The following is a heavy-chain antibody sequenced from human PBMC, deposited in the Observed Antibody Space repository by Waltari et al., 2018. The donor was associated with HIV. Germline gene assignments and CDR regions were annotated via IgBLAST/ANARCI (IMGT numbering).Heavy chain of an antibody. Sequence: EMQMVESGGDLVQPGWSLRLSCGASGFTFDDYAMHWVRQGPGKGLEWVSGITWNSGSIGYADSVKGRFSISRDNAKNSLYLQMNSLRPEDTALYYCARGRNPYSGSRWLGAFDLWGQGTVVTVSS. CDR3: ARGRNPYSGSRWLGAFDL. CDR1: GFTFDDYA. D-gene: IGHD1-26*01. CDR2: ITWNSGSI. V-gene: IGHV3-9*01. J-gene: IGHJ3*01.